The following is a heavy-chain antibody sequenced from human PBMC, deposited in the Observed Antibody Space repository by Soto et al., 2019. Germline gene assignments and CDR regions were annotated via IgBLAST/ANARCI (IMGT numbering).Heavy chain of an antibody. J-gene: IGHJ6*02. CDR2: IIPIFGTA. V-gene: IGHV1-69*12. D-gene: IGHD2-2*01. Sequence: QVQLVQSGAEVKKPGSSVKVSCKASGGTFSSYAISWVRQAPGQGLEWMGGIIPIFGTANYAQKFQGRVTITADESTSTAYMELSSLRSEDTAVYYCAREDQMDYYYGMDVWGQGTTVTVSS. CDR3: AREDQMDYYYGMDV. CDR1: GGTFSSYA.